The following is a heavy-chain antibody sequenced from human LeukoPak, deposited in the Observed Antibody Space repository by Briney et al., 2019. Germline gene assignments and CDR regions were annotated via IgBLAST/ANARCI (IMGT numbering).Heavy chain of an antibody. CDR3: AKTTTGYSSGRYPGWPVDY. Sequence: GGSLRLSCAVSGITLSNYGMSWVRQAPGKGLEWVAGISDSGGSTNYADSVKGRFTISRDNPKNTLYLQMNSLRAEDTAVYYCAKTTTGYSSGRYPGWPVDYWGQGTLVTVSS. D-gene: IGHD6-19*01. CDR2: ISDSGGST. CDR1: GITLSNYG. J-gene: IGHJ4*02. V-gene: IGHV3-23*01.